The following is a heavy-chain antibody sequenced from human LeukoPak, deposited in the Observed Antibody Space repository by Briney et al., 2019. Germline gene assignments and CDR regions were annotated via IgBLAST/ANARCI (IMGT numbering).Heavy chain of an antibody. V-gene: IGHV3-53*01. J-gene: IGHJ4*02. CDR3: AKAGISSFVILPAARVSAAPEY. Sequence: PGGSLRLSCAASGFTVSTNQMSWVRQAPGKGLEWVSLIYSNGGTHYVDSVKGRFTISRDNSKNTLYLQMDSLRAEDTAVYYCAKAGISSFVILPAARVSAAPEYWGQGTLVTVSS. D-gene: IGHD2-2*01. CDR2: IYSNGGT. CDR1: GFTVSTNQ.